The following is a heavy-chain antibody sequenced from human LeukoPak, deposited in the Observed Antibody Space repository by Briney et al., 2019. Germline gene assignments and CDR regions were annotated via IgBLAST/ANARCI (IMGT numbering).Heavy chain of an antibody. Sequence: QPGGSLRLSCAASGFTFSSYAMHWVRQAPGKGLEWVAVISYDGSNKYYADSVKGRFTISRDNSKNTLYLQMNSLRAEDTAVYYCAKDRGDWNYGYYYYYMDVWGKGTTVTVSS. J-gene: IGHJ6*03. D-gene: IGHD1-7*01. V-gene: IGHV3-30-3*01. CDR1: GFTFSSYA. CDR2: ISYDGSNK. CDR3: AKDRGDWNYGYYYYYMDV.